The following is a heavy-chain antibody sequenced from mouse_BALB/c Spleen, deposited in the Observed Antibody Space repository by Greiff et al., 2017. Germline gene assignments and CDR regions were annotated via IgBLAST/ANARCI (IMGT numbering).Heavy chain of an antibody. J-gene: IGHJ4*01. D-gene: IGHD1-1*01. V-gene: IGHV3-6*02. Sequence: VQLKESGPGLVKPSQSLSLTCSVTGYSITSGYYWNWIRQFPGNKLEWMGYISYDGSNNYNPSLKNRISITRDTSKNQFFLKLNSVTTEDTATYYCARGTTKNAMDYWGQGTSVTVSS. CDR2: ISYDGSN. CDR3: ARGTTKNAMDY. CDR1: GYSITSGYY.